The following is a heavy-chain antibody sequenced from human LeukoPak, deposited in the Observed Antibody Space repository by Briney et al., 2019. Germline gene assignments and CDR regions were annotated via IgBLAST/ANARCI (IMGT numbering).Heavy chain of an antibody. CDR3: ASPKGGRYHEGFDY. D-gene: IGHD1-26*01. Sequence: VGSLRLSCAASGFTLINHAMSWVRQVPGKGLEWVSAISDSGANTYFADSVKGRFTISRDNSKNTLYLQMNSLRAEDTAVYYCASPKGGRYHEGFDYWGQGTLVTASS. CDR2: ISDSGANT. V-gene: IGHV3-23*01. J-gene: IGHJ4*02. CDR1: GFTLINHA.